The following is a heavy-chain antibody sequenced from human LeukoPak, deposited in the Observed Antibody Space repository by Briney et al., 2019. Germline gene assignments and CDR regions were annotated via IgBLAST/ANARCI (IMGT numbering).Heavy chain of an antibody. Sequence: ASVKVSCKVSGYTLTELSMHWVRQVPGKGLEWMGGFDPEDGETIYAQKFQGRVTMTEDTSTDTAYMELSSLRSEDTAVYYCATGPLRYFDWLSHRATGWFDPWGQGTLVTVSS. J-gene: IGHJ5*02. D-gene: IGHD3-9*01. V-gene: IGHV1-24*01. CDR2: FDPEDGET. CDR1: GYTLTELS. CDR3: ATGPLRYFDWLSHRATGWFDP.